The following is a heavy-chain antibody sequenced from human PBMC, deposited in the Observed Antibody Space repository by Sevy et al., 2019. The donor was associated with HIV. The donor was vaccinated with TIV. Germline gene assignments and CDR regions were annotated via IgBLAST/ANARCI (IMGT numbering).Heavy chain of an antibody. CDR1: GFTFSSYE. Sequence: GGSLRLSCVASGFTFSSYEMNWVRQAPGKGLEWVSYISNSGTSMYYSESVKGRFTISRDNARNSLYLHMNSLRAEDTAVYYCARDLPPSATTVAHFDCWGQGTLVTVSS. CDR3: ARDLPPSATTVAHFDC. D-gene: IGHD4-17*01. CDR2: ISNSGTSM. V-gene: IGHV3-48*03. J-gene: IGHJ4*02.